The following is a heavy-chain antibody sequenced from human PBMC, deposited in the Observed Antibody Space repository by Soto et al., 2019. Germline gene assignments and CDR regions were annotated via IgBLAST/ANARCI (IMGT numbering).Heavy chain of an antibody. CDR1: GFTFSGYA. J-gene: IGHJ6*02. Sequence: QVQLVESGGGVVQPGRSLRLSCAASGFTFSGYAMHWVRQAPGKGLEWVAVISDDGINKYYADSLKGRFTISRDNSKNTLYLEMHSLRTEDTAVFYCVRDIGGVVIGWSVDGWGQGTTVTVSS. V-gene: IGHV3-30-3*01. D-gene: IGHD3-3*01. CDR3: VRDIGGVVIGWSVDG. CDR2: ISDDGINK.